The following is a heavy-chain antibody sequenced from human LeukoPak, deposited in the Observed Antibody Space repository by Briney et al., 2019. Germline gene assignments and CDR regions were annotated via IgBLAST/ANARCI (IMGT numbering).Heavy chain of an antibody. D-gene: IGHD1-26*01. CDR3: ARDDASDPSASFDL. V-gene: IGHV1-2*02. Sequence: ASVKVSCKASGYTFRDDYMYGVRQAPGRGLEWVGWINPKSGATNYAHKFQGRVTMTGDTSINTAYMQLSSLTSDDTAVYYCARDDASDPSASFDLWGQGTLVTVSS. J-gene: IGHJ3*01. CDR2: INPKSGAT. CDR1: GYTFRDDY.